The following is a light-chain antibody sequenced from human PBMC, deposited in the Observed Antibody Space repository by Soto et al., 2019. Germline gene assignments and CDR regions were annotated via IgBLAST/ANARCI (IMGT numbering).Light chain of an antibody. CDR2: GAS. J-gene: IGKJ1*01. Sequence: EIVLTQSPGTLSLSPGERATLSCRASQSVSSSYLGWYQQKPGQAPRLLIFGASSRATGIPDRFSGRGSESDFTLTITRLEPEDFAVYYCQQYSNSAWTFGQGTRVEI. CDR3: QQYSNSAWT. V-gene: IGKV3-20*01. CDR1: QSVSSSY.